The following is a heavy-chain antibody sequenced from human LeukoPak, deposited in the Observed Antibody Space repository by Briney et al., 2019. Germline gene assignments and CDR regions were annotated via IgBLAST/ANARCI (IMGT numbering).Heavy chain of an antibody. D-gene: IGHD1-26*01. CDR2: ISGSGGST. V-gene: IGHV3-23*01. CDR3: AKRLGGRKELDYFDY. Sequence: GGSLRLSCAASGFTFSSYSMSWVRQAPGKGLEWVSAISGSGGSTYYADSVKGRFTISRDNSKNTLYLQMNSLRAEDTAVYYCAKRLGGRKELDYFDYWGQGTLVTVSS. J-gene: IGHJ4*02. CDR1: GFTFSSYS.